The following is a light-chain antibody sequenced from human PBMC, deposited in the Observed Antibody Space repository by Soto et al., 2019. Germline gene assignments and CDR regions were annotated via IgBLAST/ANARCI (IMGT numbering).Light chain of an antibody. Sequence: EVVLTQSRGTLSLSPGESATLSCRTSQTVSSSFLAWYQQKPGQAPRLLMFDASNRATDIPDRFSGSGSGTDFTLTISRLEPEDFAVYYCQQYGSSGTFGQGTKVDI. V-gene: IGKV3-20*01. J-gene: IGKJ1*01. CDR3: QQYGSSGT. CDR1: QTVSSSF. CDR2: DAS.